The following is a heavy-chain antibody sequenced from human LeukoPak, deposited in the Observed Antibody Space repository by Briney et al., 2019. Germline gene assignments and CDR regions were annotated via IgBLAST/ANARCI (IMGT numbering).Heavy chain of an antibody. D-gene: IGHD6-13*01. CDR3: ARDLRSGSWASYYYYYMDV. CDR2: IYHSGST. V-gene: IGHV4-38-2*02. J-gene: IGHJ6*03. CDR1: GYSISSGYY. Sequence: SETLSLTCTVPGYSISSGYYWGWIRQPPGKGLEWIGSIYHSGSTYYNPSLKSRVTISVDTSKNQFSLKLSSVTAADTAVYYCARDLRSGSWASYYYYYMDVWGKGTTVTVSS.